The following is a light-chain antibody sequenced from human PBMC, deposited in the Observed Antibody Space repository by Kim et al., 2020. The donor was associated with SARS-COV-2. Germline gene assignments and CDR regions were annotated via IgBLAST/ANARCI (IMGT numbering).Light chain of an antibody. Sequence: DIVMTQSPLSLPVTPGGPASISCRSSQSLLHSNGYNYLDWYLQKPGQSPQLLIYLGSNRASGVPDRFSGSGSGTDFTLKISRVDAEDVGVYYCMQALQTWTFGQGTKVDIK. V-gene: IGKV2-28*01. CDR2: LGS. CDR3: MQALQTWT. J-gene: IGKJ1*01. CDR1: QSLLHSNGYNY.